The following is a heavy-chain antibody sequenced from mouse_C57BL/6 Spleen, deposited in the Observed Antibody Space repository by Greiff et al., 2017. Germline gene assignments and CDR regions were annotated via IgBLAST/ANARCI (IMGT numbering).Heavy chain of an antibody. CDR3: ARPLYYGSSYAMDY. V-gene: IGHV1-54*01. CDR1: GYAFTNYL. D-gene: IGHD1-1*01. Sequence: QVQLQQSGAELVRPGTSVKVSCKASGYAFTNYLIEWVKQRPGQGLEWIGVINPGSGGTNYNEKFKGKATLTADKSSSTAYMQLSSLTSEDSAVYFCARPLYYGSSYAMDYWGQGTSVTVSA. CDR2: INPGSGGT. J-gene: IGHJ4*01.